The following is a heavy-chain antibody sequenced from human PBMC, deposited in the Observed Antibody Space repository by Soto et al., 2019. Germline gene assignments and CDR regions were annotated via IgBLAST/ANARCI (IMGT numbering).Heavy chain of an antibody. Sequence: SETLSLTCTVSGGSISSSSYYWGWIRQPPGKGLEWIGSIYYSGSTYYNPSLKSRVTISVDTPKNQFSLKLSSVTAADTAVYYCAISLGTRNYFDYWGQGTLVTVSS. CDR2: IYYSGST. V-gene: IGHV4-39*01. CDR3: AISLGTRNYFDY. J-gene: IGHJ4*02. D-gene: IGHD7-27*01. CDR1: GGSISSSSYY.